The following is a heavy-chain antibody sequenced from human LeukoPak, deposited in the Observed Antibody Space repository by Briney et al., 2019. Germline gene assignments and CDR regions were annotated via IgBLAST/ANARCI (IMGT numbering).Heavy chain of an antibody. CDR1: GGSFSGYY. D-gene: IGHD3-10*01. V-gene: IGHV4-34*01. CDR3: ARNLWEGDYYGNNWFDP. Sequence: PSETLSLTCAVYGGSFSGYYWNWIRQPPGKGLEWIGEISHSGSTNYNPSLKSRVTISIDASKKQFSLKLSSVTAADTAVYFCARNLWEGDYYGNNWFDPWGQGILVTVSS. CDR2: ISHSGST. J-gene: IGHJ5*02.